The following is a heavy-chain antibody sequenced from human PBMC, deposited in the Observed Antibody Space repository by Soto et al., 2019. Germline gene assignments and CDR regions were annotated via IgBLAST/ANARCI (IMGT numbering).Heavy chain of an antibody. CDR3: ARDKARLQVGGNYYYAMDV. D-gene: IGHD2-15*01. CDR1: GGTFGSSA. V-gene: IGHV1-69*12. CDR2: IIPIFPTP. Sequence: QVQLVQSGAEVKKPGSSVTVSCKASGGTFGSSAISWVRQAPGQGLEWMGGIIPIFPTPDYAQKFQGRVTITADEAKNTADMEVTSRRSEDTAVYYWARDKARLQVGGNYYYAMDVWGQGATVTVAS. J-gene: IGHJ6*02.